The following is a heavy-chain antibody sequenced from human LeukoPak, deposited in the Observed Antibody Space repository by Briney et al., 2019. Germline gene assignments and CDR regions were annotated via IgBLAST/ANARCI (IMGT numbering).Heavy chain of an antibody. CDR1: GDSISSSSYY. V-gene: IGHV4-39*01. D-gene: IGHD3-22*01. CDR3: ARRRYYDSTGFLD. CDR2: IYYSGRS. J-gene: IGHJ1*01. Sequence: SETLSLTCTVSGDSISSSSYYWGWVRQPPGKGLEWIGDIYYSGRSYYSPSLKSRVTISLDTSKNQFSLKLRSVTAADTAVYYCARRRYYDSTGFLDWGQGSLVSVSS.